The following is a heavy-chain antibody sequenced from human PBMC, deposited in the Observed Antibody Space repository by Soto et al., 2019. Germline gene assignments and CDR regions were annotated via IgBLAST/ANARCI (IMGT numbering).Heavy chain of an antibody. V-gene: IGHV4-38-2*02. D-gene: IGHD3-3*01. CDR3: ARDWRGSYYYYGMDV. CDR2: IYHSGST. CDR1: GYSISSGYY. Sequence: SETLSLTCAVSGYSISSGYYWGWIRQPPGKGLEWIGSIYHSGSTYYNPSLKSRVTISVDTSKNQFSLKLSSVTAADTAVYYCARDWRGSYYYYGMDVWGQGXTVTVYS. J-gene: IGHJ6*02.